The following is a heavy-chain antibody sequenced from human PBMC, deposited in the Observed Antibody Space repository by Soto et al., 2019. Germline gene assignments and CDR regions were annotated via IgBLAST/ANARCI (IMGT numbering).Heavy chain of an antibody. CDR1: GFTFTSSA. J-gene: IGHJ6*02. D-gene: IGHD2-21*01. V-gene: IGHV1-58*02. Sequence: SVKVSCKASGFTFTSSAMQWVRQARGQRLEWIGWIVVGSGNTNYAQKFQERVTITRDMSTSTAYMELSSLRSEDTAVYYCAAEGGDSSRIYYYYGMDVSGQGTTVTVSS. CDR3: AAEGGDSSRIYYYYGMDV. CDR2: IVVGSGNT.